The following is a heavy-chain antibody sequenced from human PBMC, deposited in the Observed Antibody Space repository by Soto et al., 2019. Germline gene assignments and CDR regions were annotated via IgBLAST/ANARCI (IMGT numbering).Heavy chain of an antibody. CDR2: IYHSGST. D-gene: IGHD5-12*01. CDR1: GGSISSGGYS. CDR3: ARAGRHRVYDSGNWFDP. J-gene: IGHJ5*02. Sequence: SETLSLTCAVSGGSISSGGYSWSWIRQPPGKGLEWIGYIYHSGSTYYNPSLKSRVTISVDRSKNQFSLKLSSVTAADTAVYYCARAGRHRVYDSGNWFDPWDQGTLVTVSS. V-gene: IGHV4-30-2*01.